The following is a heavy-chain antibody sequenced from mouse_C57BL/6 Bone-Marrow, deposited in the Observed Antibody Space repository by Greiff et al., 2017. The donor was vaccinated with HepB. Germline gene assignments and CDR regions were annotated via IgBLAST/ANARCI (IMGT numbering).Heavy chain of an antibody. D-gene: IGHD2-12*01. CDR3: ARYGVLLYPFPY. CDR1: GYTFTSYW. V-gene: IGHV1-55*01. Sequence: QVQLQQSGAELVKPGASVKMSCTASGYTFTSYWITWVKQRPGQGLEWIGDIYPGSGSTNYNEKCKSKATLTVDTSSSTAYMQLSSLTSEDSAVYYGARYGVLLYPFPYWGQGTLVTVSA. J-gene: IGHJ3*01. CDR2: IYPGSGST.